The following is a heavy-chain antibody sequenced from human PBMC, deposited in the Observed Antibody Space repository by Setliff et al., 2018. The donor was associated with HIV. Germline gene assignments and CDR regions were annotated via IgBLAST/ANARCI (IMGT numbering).Heavy chain of an antibody. V-gene: IGHV4-59*11. CDR1: GGSIFSHY. CDR3: ASTGGYSYGFFDP. D-gene: IGHD5-18*01. Sequence: PSETLSLTCTVSGGSIFSHYWSWIRQPPGKGLEWIGYIYYSGSTNYNPSLKSRVTISVDTSKNQFSLKLSSVTAADTAVYYCASTGGYSYGFFDPWGQGTLVTVSS. J-gene: IGHJ5*02. CDR2: IYYSGST.